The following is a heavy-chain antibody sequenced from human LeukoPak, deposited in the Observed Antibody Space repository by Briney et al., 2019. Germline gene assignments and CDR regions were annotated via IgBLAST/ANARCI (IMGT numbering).Heavy chain of an antibody. D-gene: IGHD6-19*01. J-gene: IGHJ4*02. V-gene: IGHV1-2*02. Sequence: GASVKVSCKASGYSFTGYYMHWVRQAPGQGLEWMAWINPNSGDTNYALKFQGRVTMTRDTSISTAYMELSRLRSDDTAVYYCARNGITVAGYDFWGQGTLVTVSS. CDR2: INPNSGDT. CDR1: GYSFTGYY. CDR3: ARNGITVAGYDF.